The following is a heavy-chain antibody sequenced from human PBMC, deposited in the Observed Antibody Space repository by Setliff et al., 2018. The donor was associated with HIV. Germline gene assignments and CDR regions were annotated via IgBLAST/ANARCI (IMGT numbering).Heavy chain of an antibody. CDR2: IDHSGST. D-gene: IGHD3-10*01. J-gene: IGHJ5*02. CDR3: ARLHTDYGSWYFDA. V-gene: IGHV4-4*02. CDR1: DGSITGNNW. Sequence: PSETLSLTCTVSDGSITGNNWWNWVRQPPGKGLEWIGEIDHSGSTNYSPSLKSRVTMSVDKSKKQFSLKLKSMAAADTAVYYCARLHTDYGSWYFDAWGPGTLVTVSS.